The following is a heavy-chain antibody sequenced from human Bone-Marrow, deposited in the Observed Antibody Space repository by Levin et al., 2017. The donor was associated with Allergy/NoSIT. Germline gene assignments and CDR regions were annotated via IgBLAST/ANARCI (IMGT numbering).Heavy chain of an antibody. V-gene: IGHV3-23*01. D-gene: IGHD6-6*01. CDR1: GFTFSSYG. CDR2: MSGTGGNT. J-gene: IGHJ4*02. Sequence: HSGGSLRLSCEASGFTFSSYGMTWVRQAPGKGLEWVSTMSGTGGNTYYADSLKGRFTISRDNSKNTVYLQMHNLRAEDTAVYYCAKEAIAARPVTDCSDFWGQGTLVTVSS. CDR3: AKEAIAARPVTDCSDF.